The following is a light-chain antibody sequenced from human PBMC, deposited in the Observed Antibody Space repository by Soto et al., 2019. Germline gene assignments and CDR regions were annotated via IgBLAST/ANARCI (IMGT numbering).Light chain of an antibody. CDR3: LQHYSYPWR. V-gene: IGKV1-17*01. Sequence: IHITHPQSSLPASVADPVTIIXXASHGIRNDLGWYQQKPGKAPKRLIYDASILQGGVPSRFSGSGSGTEFTLTISSLQPEDFATYSCLQHYSYPWRFGQGTVVDI. CDR1: HGIRND. CDR2: DAS. J-gene: IGKJ1*01.